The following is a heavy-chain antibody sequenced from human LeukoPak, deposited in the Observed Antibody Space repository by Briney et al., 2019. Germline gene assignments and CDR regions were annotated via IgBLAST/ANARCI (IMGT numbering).Heavy chain of an antibody. CDR3: ARPFYGDPDHDAFDI. V-gene: IGHV3-53*01. CDR1: GFTVSSNY. Sequence: GGSLRLSCAASGFTVSSNYMSWVRQAPGKGLEWVSVIYSGGSTYYADSVKCRFTISRDNSKNTLYLQMNSLRAEDTAVYYCARPFYGDPDHDAFDIWGQGTMVTVSS. J-gene: IGHJ3*02. CDR2: IYSGGST. D-gene: IGHD4-17*01.